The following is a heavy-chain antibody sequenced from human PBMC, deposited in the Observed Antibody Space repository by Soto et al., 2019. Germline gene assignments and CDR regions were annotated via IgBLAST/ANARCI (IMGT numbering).Heavy chain of an antibody. CDR2: IYSGGST. J-gene: IGHJ6*02. Sequence: GGSLRLSCAASGFTVSSNYMSWVRQAPGKGLEWVSVIYSGGSTYYADSVKGRFTISRDNSKNTLYLQMNSLRAEDTAVYYCARDPGPPLYYYGSGSYYDYYYYGMDVWGQGTTVTVSS. D-gene: IGHD3-10*01. CDR1: GFTVSSNY. CDR3: ARDPGPPLYYYGSGSYYDYYYYGMDV. V-gene: IGHV3-53*01.